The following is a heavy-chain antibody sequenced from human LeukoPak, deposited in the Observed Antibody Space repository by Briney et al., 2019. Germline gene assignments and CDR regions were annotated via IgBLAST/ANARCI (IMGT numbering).Heavy chain of an antibody. CDR1: GGSISSSSYC. CDR2: IYYSGST. V-gene: IGHV4-39*01. D-gene: IGHD4-11*01. J-gene: IGHJ5*02. CDR3: ARPKTPTGDEGWFDP. Sequence: SETLSLTCTVSGGSISSSSYCWGWIRQPPGKGLEWIGSIYYSGSTYYNPSLKSRVTISVDTSKNQFSLKLSSVTAADTAVYYCARPKTPTGDEGWFDPWGQGTLVTVSS.